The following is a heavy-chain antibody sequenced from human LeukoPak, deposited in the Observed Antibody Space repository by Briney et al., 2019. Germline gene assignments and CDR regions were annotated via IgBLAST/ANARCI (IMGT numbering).Heavy chain of an antibody. CDR2: INHRGST. Sequence: PSETLSRTCAVYGGSFCGYYWSWIRQPPGKGLEWIGEINHRGSTNSNPSLKSGVTISVDRSRTSFSLKLSLGPAADRAVYNWAGGLGRGYQLSRGAFVIWGERTMVTASS. D-gene: IGHD2-2*01. J-gene: IGHJ3*02. CDR1: GGSFCGYY. V-gene: IGHV4-34*01. CDR3: AGGLGRGYQLSRGAFVI.